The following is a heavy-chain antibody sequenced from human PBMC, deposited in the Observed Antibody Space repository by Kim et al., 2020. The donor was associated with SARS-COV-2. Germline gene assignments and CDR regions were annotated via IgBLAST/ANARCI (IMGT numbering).Heavy chain of an antibody. V-gene: IGHV4-31*03. Sequence: SETLSLTCTVSGGSISSGGYYWSWIRQHPGKGLEWIGYIYYSGSTYYNPSLKSRVTISVDTSKNQFSLKLSSVTAADTAVYYCARDRGTGWSGYYMVEYGMYVWGQGTTVTVSS. D-gene: IGHD3-3*01. J-gene: IGHJ6*02. CDR1: GGSISSGGYY. CDR2: IYYSGST. CDR3: ARDRGTGWSGYYMVEYGMYV.